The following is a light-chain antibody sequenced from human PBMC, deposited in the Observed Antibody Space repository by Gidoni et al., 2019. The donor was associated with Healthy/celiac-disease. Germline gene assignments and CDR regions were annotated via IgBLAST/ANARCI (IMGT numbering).Light chain of an antibody. J-gene: IGKJ5*01. Sequence: DIQLTQSPSFMSASVGDRVTITSRASQVISTLLAWYQQQPGRAPKLLMHAASTLERGVPSRFSGSGSGTDFTLTINSLQPEDVAIYYCQQVNSSPTFGHGTRLEIK. CDR1: QVISTL. CDR2: AAS. CDR3: QQVNSSPT. V-gene: IGKV1-9*01.